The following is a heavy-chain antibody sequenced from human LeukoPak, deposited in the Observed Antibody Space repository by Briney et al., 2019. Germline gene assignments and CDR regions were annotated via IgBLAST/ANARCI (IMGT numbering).Heavy chain of an antibody. CDR3: ASMGRGYNSRWYFDL. D-gene: IGHD3-22*01. Sequence: PGGSLRLSCAASGFTFTNYWMTWVRQAPGKGLEWVANIKQDGSEEYYVDSVKGRFTIFRDNARNSLYLQMNSLRAEDTAVYYCASMGRGYNSRWYFDLWGRGTLVTVSS. CDR1: GFTFTNYW. CDR2: IKQDGSEE. V-gene: IGHV3-7*01. J-gene: IGHJ2*01.